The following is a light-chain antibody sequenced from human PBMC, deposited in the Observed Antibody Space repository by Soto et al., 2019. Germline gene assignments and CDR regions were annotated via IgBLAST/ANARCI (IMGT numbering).Light chain of an antibody. Sequence: EIVLTQSPATLSLSPGERATLSCRASQSVRNYLAWYQQKPGQAPRLLIYDASSRATGIPARFSGSGSETDFTLTISSLEPEDFAVYYCQQRGSWPPSITFGQGTRLEIK. V-gene: IGKV3-11*01. CDR3: QQRGSWPPSIT. CDR2: DAS. CDR1: QSVRNY. J-gene: IGKJ5*01.